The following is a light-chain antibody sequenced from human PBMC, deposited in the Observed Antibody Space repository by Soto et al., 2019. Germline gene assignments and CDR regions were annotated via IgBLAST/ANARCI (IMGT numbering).Light chain of an antibody. CDR2: GAS. V-gene: IGKV3-20*01. Sequence: EIVLTQSPGTLSLSPGERATLSCRASQSVSSSYLAWYQQQPGQAPRLLIFGASSRATGIPDRFSGSGSGTDFTLTISRLEPEDFAVYDCQQYGSSPPNTFGPGTKVDIK. CDR1: QSVSSSY. J-gene: IGKJ3*01. CDR3: QQYGSSPPNT.